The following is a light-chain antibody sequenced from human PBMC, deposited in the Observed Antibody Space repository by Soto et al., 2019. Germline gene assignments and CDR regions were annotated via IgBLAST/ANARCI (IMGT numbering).Light chain of an antibody. Sequence: QSVLTQPPSASGAPGQRVTISCSGSSSNIGGNYVYWYQQVPGTAPTLLIYRNDQRPSGVPDRFSGSKAGTSASLAISGLRSEDEADYYCAAWDDSLSVLFGGGTQLTVL. CDR3: AAWDDSLSVL. J-gene: IGLJ2*01. V-gene: IGLV1-47*01. CDR1: SSNIGGNY. CDR2: RND.